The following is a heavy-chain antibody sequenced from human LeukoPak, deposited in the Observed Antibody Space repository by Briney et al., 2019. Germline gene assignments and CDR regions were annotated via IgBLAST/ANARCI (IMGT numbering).Heavy chain of an antibody. J-gene: IGHJ4*02. CDR3: ARDDDNCGSYFVFDS. D-gene: IGHD3-22*01. V-gene: IGHV1-18*01. CDR1: GYTFGSYG. CDR2: ISAYNGDT. Sequence: AASVKVSCKASGYTFGSYGITWVRQAPGQGLEWMGWISAYNGDTTYAQKFQVRVTMTTDTSTSTAYMELRSLRSDDTAVYYCARDDDNCGSYFVFDSWGQGTLVTVSS.